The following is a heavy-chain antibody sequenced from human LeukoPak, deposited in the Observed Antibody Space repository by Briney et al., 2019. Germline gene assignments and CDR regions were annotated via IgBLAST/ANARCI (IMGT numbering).Heavy chain of an antibody. CDR3: ARIPVYYSSGSYHFDL. D-gene: IGHD3-10*01. V-gene: IGHV4-59*08. Sequence: SETLSLTCTVSGGSINIYYWSWIRQPPGKGLELIGYIYYSGSTNYNPSFKSRVTISIDTSKNQFSLKLSSVTAADTAVYYCARIPVYYSSGSYHFDLWGRGTLVTVSS. CDR1: GGSINIYY. CDR2: IYYSGST. J-gene: IGHJ2*01.